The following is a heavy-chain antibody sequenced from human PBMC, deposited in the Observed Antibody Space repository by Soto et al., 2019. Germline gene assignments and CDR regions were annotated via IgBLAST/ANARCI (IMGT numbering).Heavy chain of an antibody. CDR2: IIPIFGTA. Sequence: SVKVSCKASGGTFSSYAISWVRQAPGQGLEWMGGIIPIFGTANYAQKFQGRVTITADESTSTAYMELSSLRSEDTAVYYCARALPPTVTTMVDYYYYGMDVWGQ. CDR1: GGTFSSYA. D-gene: IGHD4-17*01. CDR3: ARALPPTVTTMVDYYYYGMDV. V-gene: IGHV1-69*13. J-gene: IGHJ6*02.